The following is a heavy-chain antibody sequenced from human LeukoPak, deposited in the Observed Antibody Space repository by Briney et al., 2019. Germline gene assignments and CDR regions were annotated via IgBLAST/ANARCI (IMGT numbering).Heavy chain of an antibody. D-gene: IGHD3-16*02. CDR3: AKDHSVSGSYRAFNY. J-gene: IGHJ4*02. CDR1: GFTFSSYA. Sequence: PGGSLRLSCAASGFTFSSYAMSWVRQAPGKGLEWVSGNSGSGYTHYADSVKGRFTISRDTSKNTLYLQMNSLRAEDTAVYYCAKDHSVSGSYRAFNYWGQGTLVTVSS. V-gene: IGHV3-23*01. CDR2: NSGSGYT.